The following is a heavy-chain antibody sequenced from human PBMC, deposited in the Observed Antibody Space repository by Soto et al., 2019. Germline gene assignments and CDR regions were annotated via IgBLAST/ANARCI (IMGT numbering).Heavy chain of an antibody. D-gene: IGHD2-15*01. Sequence: ASVQVSCKASGYTFTSYGISWVRQAPGQGLEWMGWISAYNGNTNYAQKLQGRVTMTTDTSTSTAYMELRSLRSDDTAVYYCARGGYCSGGSCYPDRPLGPWGQGTLVTVSS. V-gene: IGHV1-18*01. CDR3: ARGGYCSGGSCYPDRPLGP. CDR2: ISAYNGNT. CDR1: GYTFTSYG. J-gene: IGHJ5*02.